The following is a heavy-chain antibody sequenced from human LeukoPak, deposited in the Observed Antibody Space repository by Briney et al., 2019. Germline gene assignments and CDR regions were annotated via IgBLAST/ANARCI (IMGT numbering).Heavy chain of an antibody. J-gene: IGHJ4*02. D-gene: IGHD3-16*01. Sequence: GGSLRLSCAASGFICSTYGMYWVRHAPGKGLEWVAFIRHDGSIKNYADSVKGRSTISRDNSKNTLYLQMNSLRAEDTAVYYCAKDSLADIDYWGQGTLVTVSS. CDR2: IRHDGSIK. CDR1: GFICSTYG. CDR3: AKDSLADIDY. V-gene: IGHV3-30*02.